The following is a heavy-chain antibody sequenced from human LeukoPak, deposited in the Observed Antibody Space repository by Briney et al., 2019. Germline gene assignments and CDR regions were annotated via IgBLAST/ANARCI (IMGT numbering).Heavy chain of an antibody. D-gene: IGHD4-17*01. J-gene: IGHJ3*02. CDR2: IYYSGST. CDR3: ASPGEGHAFDI. CDR1: GGSISSYY. V-gene: IGHV4-59*12. Sequence: PSETLSLTCTVSGGSISSYYWSWIRQPPGKGLEWIGYIYYSGSTNYNPSLKSRVTISVDTSKNQFSLKLSSVTAADTAVYYCASPGEGHAFDIWGQGTMVTVSS.